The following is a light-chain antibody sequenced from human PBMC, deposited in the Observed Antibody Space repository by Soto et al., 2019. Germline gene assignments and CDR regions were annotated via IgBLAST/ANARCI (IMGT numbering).Light chain of an antibody. CDR2: DAS. CDR1: QSISTH. V-gene: IGKV1-5*01. CDR3: QQYSSNLYT. J-gene: IGKJ2*01. Sequence: EIQMTQSPSTLSACVGDRVTITCRASQSISTHLTWYQQKPGKAPEVLIYDASTLESGVPSRFSGSGSGTKFTLTISSLQPDDFVTYYCQQYSSNLYTFGQGTKLEIK.